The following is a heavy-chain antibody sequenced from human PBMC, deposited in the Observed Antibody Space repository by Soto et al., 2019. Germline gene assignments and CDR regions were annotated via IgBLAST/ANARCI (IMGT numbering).Heavy chain of an antibody. CDR3: XXXXXXXSESEC. D-gene: IGHD3-10*01. CDR1: GFTFNNYW. V-gene: IGHV3-7*01. CDR2: INEHGSEE. J-gene: IGHJ4*02. Sequence: EVQLVESGGGLVQPGGSLRLSCAASGFTFNNYWMTWVRQAPGKGLEWLANINEHGSEEYYVDSVKGRFTISRDNAKXXXXXXXXXXXXXXXXXXXXXXXXXXXSESECWGQGTLVTVSS.